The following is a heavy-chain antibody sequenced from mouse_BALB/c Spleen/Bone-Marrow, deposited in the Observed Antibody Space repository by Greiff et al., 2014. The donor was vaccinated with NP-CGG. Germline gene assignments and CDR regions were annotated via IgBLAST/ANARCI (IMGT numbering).Heavy chain of an antibody. CDR2: ISDGGTYT. Sequence: LLVEPSRGCLFKPGWAPELSLATPGFPFRDFYMFLFFPTPGKRVGGGATISDGGTYTYYPDSVKGRFTISRDNAKNNLYLQMSSLKSEDTAIYYCARSGERYGAMDYWGQGTSVTVSS. D-gene: IGHD1-1*02. J-gene: IGHJ4*01. V-gene: IGHV5-4*02. CDR3: ARSGERYGAMDY. CDR1: GFPFRDFY.